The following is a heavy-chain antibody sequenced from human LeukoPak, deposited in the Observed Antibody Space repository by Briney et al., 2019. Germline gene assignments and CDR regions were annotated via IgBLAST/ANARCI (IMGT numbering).Heavy chain of an antibody. D-gene: IGHD2-15*01. CDR2: IKKTGSET. CDR3: AREDGYCSDGKCYSYFDS. Sequence: PGGSLRLSCAASGFTTSSHWMTWVRQASGKGLEWVAYIKKTGSETYYVDSVKGRFTITRDNTRNSLFLQMYSLRAEDTAMYFCAREDGYCSDGKCYSYFDSWGQGTLVTVSS. V-gene: IGHV3-7*01. J-gene: IGHJ4*02. CDR1: GFTTSSHW.